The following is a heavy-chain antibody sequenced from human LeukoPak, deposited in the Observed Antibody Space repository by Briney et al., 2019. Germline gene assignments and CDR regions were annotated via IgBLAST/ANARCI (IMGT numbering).Heavy chain of an antibody. Sequence: SGGSRRLSCLGSGFGFSNYWMTWLRQAPGEGLEWVANIKEDGSVIYYADSVKGRFTISRDNAKNSVYLQMNSLRAEDTAFYYCGNQCSGGICPENWGRGTLVTVSS. CDR2: IKEDGSVI. CDR3: GNQCSGGICPEN. CDR1: GFGFSNYW. D-gene: IGHD2-15*01. V-gene: IGHV3-7*01. J-gene: IGHJ4*02.